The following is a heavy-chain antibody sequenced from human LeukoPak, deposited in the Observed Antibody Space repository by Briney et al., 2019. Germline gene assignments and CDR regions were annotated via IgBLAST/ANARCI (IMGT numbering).Heavy chain of an antibody. D-gene: IGHD6-19*01. Sequence: GGSLRLSCAASGFAFSSFAMGWVRQSPGKGLEWLSTINGGGNTTFYADSVKGRFTISRDNSKNTLYLHMDGLRPDDTAIYYCTKELHVAVAVADYYYFYMDVWGRGTAVSVSS. CDR3: TKELHVAVAVADYYYFYMDV. CDR2: INGGGNTT. V-gene: IGHV3-23*01. CDR1: GFAFSSFA. J-gene: IGHJ6*03.